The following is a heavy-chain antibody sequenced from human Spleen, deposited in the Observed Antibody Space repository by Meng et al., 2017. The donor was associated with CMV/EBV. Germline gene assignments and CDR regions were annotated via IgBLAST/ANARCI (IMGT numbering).Heavy chain of an antibody. Sequence: GESLKISCSASGFTFDDYTMHWVRQTPGKGREWVSLISWDSDSSYYADSVKGRFTISRDNSKNSLSLQMNSLRTEDTALYYCAKDAGGYSYGHLDSWGQGARVTVSS. CDR1: GFTFDDYT. J-gene: IGHJ5*01. D-gene: IGHD5-18*01. CDR2: ISWDSDSS. CDR3: AKDAGGYSYGHLDS. V-gene: IGHV3-43*01.